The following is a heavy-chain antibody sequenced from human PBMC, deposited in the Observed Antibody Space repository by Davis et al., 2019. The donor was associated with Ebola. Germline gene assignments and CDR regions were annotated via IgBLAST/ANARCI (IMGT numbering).Heavy chain of an antibody. CDR2: ISAYNGNT. J-gene: IGHJ6*03. D-gene: IGHD3-10*01. V-gene: IGHV1-18*01. Sequence: ASVKASCKASGGTFSSYAISWVRQAPGQGLEWMGWISAYNGNTNYAQKLQGRVTMTTDTSTSTAYMELRSLRSDDTAVYYCARSGSGRGYYYYYYMDVWGKGTTVTVSS. CDR3: ARSGSGRGYYYYYYMDV. CDR1: GGTFSSYA.